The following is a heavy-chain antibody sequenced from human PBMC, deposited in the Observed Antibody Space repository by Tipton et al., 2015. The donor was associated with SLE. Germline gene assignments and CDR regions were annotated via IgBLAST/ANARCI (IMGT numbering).Heavy chain of an antibody. V-gene: IGHV3-9*01. J-gene: IGHJ3*02. CDR1: GFTFGDSA. CDR3: AKDIGGARFGAFDI. D-gene: IGHD3-16*01. Sequence: SLRLSCAASGFTFGDSAMHWVRQALGKGLEWVSGISWNSGSIGYADSVKGRFTISRDNAKNSLYLQMNSLRAEDTALYYCAKDIGGARFGAFDIWGQGTMVTVSS. CDR2: ISWNSGSI.